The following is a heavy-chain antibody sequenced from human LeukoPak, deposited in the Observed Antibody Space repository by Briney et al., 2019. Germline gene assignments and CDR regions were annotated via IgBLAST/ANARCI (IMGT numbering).Heavy chain of an antibody. CDR1: GGSFSGYY. CDR2: INHSGST. V-gene: IGHV4-34*01. Sequence: SETLSLTCAVYGGSFSGYYWSWVRQPPGKGLEWIGEINHSGSTNYNPSLKSRVTISVDTSKNQFSLKLSSVTAADTAVYYCARERYYYGSGKYYYYSMDVWGQGTTVTVSS. J-gene: IGHJ6*02. CDR3: ARERYYYGSGKYYYYSMDV. D-gene: IGHD3-10*01.